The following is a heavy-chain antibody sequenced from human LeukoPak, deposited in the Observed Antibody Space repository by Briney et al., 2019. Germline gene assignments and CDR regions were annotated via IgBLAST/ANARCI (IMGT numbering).Heavy chain of an antibody. Sequence: SVKVSCKASGFTFTSSAMQWVRQARGQRLERIGWIVVGSGNTNYAQKFQERVTITRDMSTSTAYMELSSLRSVDTAVYYCAAGVYDYVWGSYRPIRFDPWGQGTLVTVSS. CDR3: AAGVYDYVWGSYRPIRFDP. J-gene: IGHJ5*02. CDR1: GFTFTSSA. D-gene: IGHD3-16*02. CDR2: IVVGSGNT. V-gene: IGHV1-58*02.